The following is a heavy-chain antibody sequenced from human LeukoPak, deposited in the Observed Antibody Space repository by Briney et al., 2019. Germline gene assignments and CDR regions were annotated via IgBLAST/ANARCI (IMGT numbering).Heavy chain of an antibody. CDR3: ARRNKDDSNFRLVDY. J-gene: IGHJ4*02. CDR2: MNPNSANT. Sequence: ASVNVSCKASGYTFTNYDINWVRQTTGQGLEWMGWMNPNSANTGYAQKFQGRVTMTRNTSISTAYMELSSLRSEDTAVYYCARRNKDDSNFRLVDYWGQGTLVSVSS. V-gene: IGHV1-8*01. D-gene: IGHD5-24*01. CDR1: GYTFTNYD.